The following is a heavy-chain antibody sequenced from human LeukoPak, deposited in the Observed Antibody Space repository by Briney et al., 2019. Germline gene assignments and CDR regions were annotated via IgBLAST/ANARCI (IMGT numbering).Heavy chain of an antibody. J-gene: IGHJ4*02. CDR2: IKQDGSKK. CDR3: TRVGYIDEGIDY. D-gene: IGHD5-24*01. CDR1: GFTFSSYM. Sequence: GGSLRLSCAASGFTFSSYMMNWVRQAPGKGPEWVANIKQDGSKKSYVDSVKGRFTISRDNAKNSLYLQMNSLRAEDTAIYYCTRVGYIDEGIDYWGQGTLVTVSS. V-gene: IGHV3-7*04.